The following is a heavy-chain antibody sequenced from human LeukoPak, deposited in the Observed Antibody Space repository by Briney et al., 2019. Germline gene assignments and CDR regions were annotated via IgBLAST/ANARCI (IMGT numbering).Heavy chain of an antibody. D-gene: IGHD1-1*01. V-gene: IGHV3-7*01. CDR2: IKEDGSDK. J-gene: IGHJ4*02. CDR3: GRRHNGFS. CDR1: GFTFTNYW. Sequence: GGSLRLSCAASGFTFTNYWMTWVRQAPGKGLEWVANIKEDGSDKYYVDSVKGRFTISRDNAKPSLFLQMNSLRAEDTAVYLCGRRHNGFSWGQGTLVTVSS.